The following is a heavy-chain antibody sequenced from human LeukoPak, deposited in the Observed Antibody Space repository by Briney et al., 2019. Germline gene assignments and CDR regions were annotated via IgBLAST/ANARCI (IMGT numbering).Heavy chain of an antibody. CDR2: ITSAGGDT. D-gene: IGHD2-2*01. J-gene: IGHJ6*03. CDR1: GFTFSDYS. V-gene: IGHV3-21*01. CDR3: ATSGGFVLPNAITGNWYMDV. Sequence: GGSLRLSCGASGFTFSDYSMNWVRQAPGKGLAWVASITSAGGDTYYADSVKGRVTISRDNAQNSLFLQMNSLRAEDTAVYFCATSGGFVLPNAITGNWYMDVWGRGTSVTVSS.